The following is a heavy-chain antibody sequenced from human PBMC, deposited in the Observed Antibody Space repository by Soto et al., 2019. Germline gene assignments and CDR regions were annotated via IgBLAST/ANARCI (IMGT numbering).Heavy chain of an antibody. CDR3: TRGGDGFDY. J-gene: IGHJ4*02. V-gene: IGHV3-13*01. D-gene: IGHD3-16*01. Sequence: EVHLVESGGDLVQPGGSLRLSCAASGFTFSSYDFHWVRQATGKGLEWVSGIGTAGDTYYAGSVKGRFIMSRENAKNSLYLQMNSLRVGDTAVYYCTRGGDGFDYWGQGTLVTVSS. CDR2: IGTAGDT. CDR1: GFTFSSYD.